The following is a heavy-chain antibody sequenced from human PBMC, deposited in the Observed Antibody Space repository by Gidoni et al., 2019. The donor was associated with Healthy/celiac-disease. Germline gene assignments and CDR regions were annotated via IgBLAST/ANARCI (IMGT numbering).Heavy chain of an antibody. CDR1: GFTFSRHA. V-gene: IGHV3-23*01. J-gene: IGHJ6*03. CDR3: AKALNPDIVVVPAAIYYYYYMDV. D-gene: IGHD2-2*02. Sequence: EVQLLESGGGWVQPGGSLRRYCAASGFTFSRHAMSWGRKAPGKGLEWVSAISGSCGSTYYADSVKVRFTISRDNSKNTLYLQINSLRAEDTAVYYCAKALNPDIVVVPAAIYYYYYMDVWGKGTTVTVSS. CDR2: ISGSCGST.